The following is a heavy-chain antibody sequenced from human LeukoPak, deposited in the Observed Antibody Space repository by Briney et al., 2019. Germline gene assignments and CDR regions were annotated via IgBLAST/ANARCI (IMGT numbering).Heavy chain of an antibody. Sequence: GGSLRLSCAASGFTFSSYAMSWVRQAPGKGLEWVSAISGSGSSTYYADSVKGRFTISRDNSKNTLYLQMNSLSPVDTAVYYCAKGSAAIVLDYWGQGTQVTVSS. V-gene: IGHV3-23*01. CDR1: GFTFSSYA. J-gene: IGHJ4*02. D-gene: IGHD3-10*01. CDR3: AKGSAAIVLDY. CDR2: ISGSGSST.